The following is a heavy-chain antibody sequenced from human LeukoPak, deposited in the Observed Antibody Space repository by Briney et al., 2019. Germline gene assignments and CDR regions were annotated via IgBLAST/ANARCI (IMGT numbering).Heavy chain of an antibody. V-gene: IGHV3-21*01. J-gene: IGHJ4*02. Sequence: GGSLCLSCAASGFTFTSYDMNWLRQAPGKGPERVSSITSRRGYIYYADSVKGRFTTSRDNAKKSLYLQMNSLRAEDTAVYYCARGGESSVDDYWGQGTLVTVSS. CDR3: ARGGESSVDDY. CDR2: ITSRRGYI. D-gene: IGHD6-19*01. CDR1: GFTFTSYD.